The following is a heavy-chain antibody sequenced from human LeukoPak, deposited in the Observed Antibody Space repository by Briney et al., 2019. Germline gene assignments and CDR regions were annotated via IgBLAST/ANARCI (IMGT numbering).Heavy chain of an antibody. CDR2: ISAYNGNT. J-gene: IGHJ4*02. Sequence: GASVKVSCKASGYTFTSYGISWVRQAPGQGLEWMGWISAYNGNTNYAQKLQGRVTMTTDTSTSTAYMELRSLRSDDTAVYYCARGYDFWSGLYYFDYWGQGTLVTVSS. CDR1: GYTFTSYG. D-gene: IGHD3-3*01. CDR3: ARGYDFWSGLYYFDY. V-gene: IGHV1-18*01.